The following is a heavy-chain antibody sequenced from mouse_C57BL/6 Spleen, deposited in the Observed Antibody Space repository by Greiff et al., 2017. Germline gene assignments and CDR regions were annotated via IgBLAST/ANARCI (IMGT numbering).Heavy chain of an antibody. J-gene: IGHJ4*01. CDR1: GYTFTSYW. Sequence: VQLQQPGAELVKPGASVKMSCKASGYTFTSYWITWVKQRPGQGLEWIGDIYPGSGSTNYNEKFKSKATLTVDTSSSTAYMQLSSLTSVDSAVYYCARRDPYCSSSPYAMDYWGQGTSVTVSS. V-gene: IGHV1-55*01. CDR3: ARRDPYCSSSPYAMDY. D-gene: IGHD1-1*01. CDR2: IYPGSGST.